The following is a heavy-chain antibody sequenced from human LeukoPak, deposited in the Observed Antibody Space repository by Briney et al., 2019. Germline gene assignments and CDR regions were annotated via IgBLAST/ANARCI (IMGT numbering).Heavy chain of an antibody. V-gene: IGHV3-64D*06. CDR2: ISSNGGST. CDR1: GFTFSSYA. Sequence: GGSLRLSCSASGFTFSSYAMHWVRQALGKGLEYVSAISSNGGSTYYADSVKGRFTISRDNSKNTLYLQMSSLRAEDTAVYYCVKIVVVTADRAFDIWGQGTMVTVSS. J-gene: IGHJ3*02. D-gene: IGHD2-21*02. CDR3: VKIVVVTADRAFDI.